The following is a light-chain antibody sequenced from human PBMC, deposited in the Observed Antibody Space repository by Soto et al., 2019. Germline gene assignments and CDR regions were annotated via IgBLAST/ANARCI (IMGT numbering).Light chain of an antibody. CDR1: QSVSSY. CDR3: QQRSNWPST. V-gene: IGKV3-11*01. J-gene: IGKJ1*01. CDR2: DAS. Sequence: IVLTQSPTTKSLSPGERVTLSCSLCQSVSSYLAWYQQKPGQAPRLLIYDASNRATGIPARFSGSGSGTDFTLTISSLEPEDFAVYYCQQRSNWPSTFGQGTKVDIK.